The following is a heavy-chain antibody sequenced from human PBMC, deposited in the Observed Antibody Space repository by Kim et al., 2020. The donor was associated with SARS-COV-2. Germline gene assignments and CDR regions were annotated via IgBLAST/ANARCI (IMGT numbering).Heavy chain of an antibody. J-gene: IGHJ6*02. CDR1: GFTFSSYW. V-gene: IGHV3-7*01. Sequence: GGSLRLSCAASGFTFSSYWMSWVRQAPGKGLEWVANIKQDGSEKYYVDSVKGRFTISRDNAKNSLYLQMNSLRAEDTAVYYCATRGYYDSSGYYSLRNYYYYGMDVWGQGTTVTVSS. CDR3: ATRGYYDSSGYYSLRNYYYYGMDV. CDR2: IKQDGSEK. D-gene: IGHD3-22*01.